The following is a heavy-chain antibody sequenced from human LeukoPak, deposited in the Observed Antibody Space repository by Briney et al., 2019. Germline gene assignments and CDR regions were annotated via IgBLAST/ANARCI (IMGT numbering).Heavy chain of an antibody. J-gene: IGHJ3*02. D-gene: IGHD3-22*01. CDR3: AKAAGYDSRDDAFDI. CDR2: ISGSGGST. Sequence: GGSLRLSCAASGFTFSSYSMNWVRQAPGKGLEWVSAISGSGGSTYYADSVKGRFTISRDNSKNTLYLQMNRLRAEDTALYYCAKAAGYDSRDDAFDIWGQGTMVTVSS. CDR1: GFTFSSYS. V-gene: IGHV3-23*01.